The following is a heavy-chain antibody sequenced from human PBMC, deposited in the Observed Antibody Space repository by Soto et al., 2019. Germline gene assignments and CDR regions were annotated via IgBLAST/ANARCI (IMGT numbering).Heavy chain of an antibody. CDR1: GFTFSSYG. J-gene: IGHJ4*02. D-gene: IGHD2-8*01. CDR2: ISYDGSNK. V-gene: IGHV3-30*18. CDR3: AKDLCQKPYCTNGVCYKCPFDY. Sequence: QVQLVESGGGVVQPGRSLRLSCAASGFTFSSYGMHWVRQAPGKGLEWVAVISYDGSNKYYADSVKGRFTISRDNSKNTLYLQMNSLRAEDTAVYYCAKDLCQKPYCTNGVCYKCPFDYWGQGTLVTVSS.